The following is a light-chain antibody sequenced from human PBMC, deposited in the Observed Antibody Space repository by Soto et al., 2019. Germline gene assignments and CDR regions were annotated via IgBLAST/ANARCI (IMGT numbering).Light chain of an antibody. CDR2: AAS. V-gene: IGKV1-39*01. CDR1: QSISSY. CDR3: QQSYSTPYT. J-gene: IGKJ2*01. Sequence: DVPMTQSPSSLSASVGDRVTITCRASQSISSYLNWYQQKPGKAPKLLIYAASSLQSGVPSRFSGSGSGTDFTLTISSQQPEDLANYYCQQSYSTPYTFGQGTKLEIK.